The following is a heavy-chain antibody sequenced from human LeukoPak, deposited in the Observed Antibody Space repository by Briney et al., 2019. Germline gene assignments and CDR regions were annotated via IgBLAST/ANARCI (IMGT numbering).Heavy chain of an antibody. CDR3: ARDQSSSSWYGGGYFDY. CDR2: IYYSGST. CDR1: GGSISSGDYY. J-gene: IGHJ4*02. Sequence: PSETLSLTCTVSGGSISSGDYYWRWIRQPPGKGLEWIEYIYYSGSTYYNPSLKSRVTISVDTSKNQFSLKLSSVTAADTAVYYCARDQSSSSWYGGGYFDYWGQGTLVTVSS. V-gene: IGHV4-30-4*01. D-gene: IGHD6-13*01.